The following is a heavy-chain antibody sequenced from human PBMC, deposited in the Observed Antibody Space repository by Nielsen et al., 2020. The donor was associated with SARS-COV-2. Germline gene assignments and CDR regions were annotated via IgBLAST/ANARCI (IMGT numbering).Heavy chain of an antibody. D-gene: IGHD5/OR15-5a*01. Sequence: GGSLRLSCAASGFTFSSYGMHWVRQAPGKGLEWVAVISYDGSNKYYADSVKGRFTISRDNSKNTLYLQMNSLRAEDTAVYYCARERLPSTVSWDYYYYYGMDVWGQGTTVTVSS. CDR3: ARERLPSTVSWDYYYYYGMDV. CDR2: ISYDGSNK. CDR1: GFTFSSYG. J-gene: IGHJ6*02. V-gene: IGHV3-30*03.